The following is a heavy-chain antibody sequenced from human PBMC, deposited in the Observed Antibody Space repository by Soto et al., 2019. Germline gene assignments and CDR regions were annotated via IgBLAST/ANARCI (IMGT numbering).Heavy chain of an antibody. D-gene: IGHD1-26*01. CDR3: ARRSATAPGLLDP. V-gene: IGHV4-39*01. J-gene: IGHJ5*02. Sequence: SETLSLTCTVSGGSISSSSYYWGWIRQPPGKGLEWIGSINFSESTYYSPSLKSRVTISLDTPKKEFSLKLSSVTAADTAVYYCARRSATAPGLLDPWGQGTLVIVSS. CDR2: INFSEST. CDR1: GGSISSSSYY.